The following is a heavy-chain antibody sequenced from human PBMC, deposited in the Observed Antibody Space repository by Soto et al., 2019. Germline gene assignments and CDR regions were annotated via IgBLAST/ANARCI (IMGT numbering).Heavy chain of an antibody. Sequence: QVQLVESGGGVVQPGRSLRLSCAASGFSFSNCGMHWVRQAPGKGLEWVAAISSDGSDKYYSESVKGRFTISRDNSKNTLFLQMNSLRVDDTAVYYCVKGSEVAPQVLDYWGQGTLVTVSS. D-gene: IGHD2-15*01. CDR3: VKGSEVAPQVLDY. V-gene: IGHV3-30*18. J-gene: IGHJ4*02. CDR2: ISSDGSDK. CDR1: GFSFSNCG.